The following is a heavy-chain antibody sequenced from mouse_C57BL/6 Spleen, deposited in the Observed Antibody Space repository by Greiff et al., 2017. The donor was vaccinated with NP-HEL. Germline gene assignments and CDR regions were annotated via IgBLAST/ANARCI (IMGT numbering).Heavy chain of an antibody. V-gene: IGHV5-4*01. J-gene: IGHJ2*01. Sequence: EVMLVESGGGLVKPGGSLKLSCAASGFTFSSYAMSWVRQTPEKRLEWVATISDGGSYTYYPDNVKGRFTISRDNAKNNLYLQMSHLKSEDTAMYYCAREWGNYLDYWGQGTTLTVSS. CDR2: ISDGGSYT. CDR1: GFTFSSYA. CDR3: AREWGNYLDY.